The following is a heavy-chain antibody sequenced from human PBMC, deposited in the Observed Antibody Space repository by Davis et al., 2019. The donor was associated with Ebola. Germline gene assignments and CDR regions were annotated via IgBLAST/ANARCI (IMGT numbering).Heavy chain of an antibody. D-gene: IGHD5-12*01. CDR2: IYPGDSDT. Sequence: GESLKISCKGSGYRFTSSWIGWVRQMPGKGLEWMGIIYPGDSDTRYSPSFQGQVTISADKSISTAYLQWTSLKASDTAMYYCARRGGYAYSLVDYWGQGTLVTVSS. J-gene: IGHJ4*02. V-gene: IGHV5-51*01. CDR1: GYRFTSSW. CDR3: ARRGGYAYSLVDY.